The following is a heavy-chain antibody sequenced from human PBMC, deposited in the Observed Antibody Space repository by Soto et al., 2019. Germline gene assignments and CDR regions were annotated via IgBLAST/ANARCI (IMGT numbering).Heavy chain of an antibody. CDR2: ISSSSSYI. CDR1: GFTFSSYS. J-gene: IGHJ4*02. V-gene: IGHV3-21*01. CDR3: ARDGGVAVAGTNQFDY. D-gene: IGHD6-19*01. Sequence: EVQLVESGGGLVKPGGSLRLSCAASGFTFSSYSMNWVRQAPGKGLGWVSSISSSSSYIYYADSVKGRFTISRDNAKNSLYLQMNSLRAEDTAVYYCARDGGVAVAGTNQFDYWGQGTLVTVSS.